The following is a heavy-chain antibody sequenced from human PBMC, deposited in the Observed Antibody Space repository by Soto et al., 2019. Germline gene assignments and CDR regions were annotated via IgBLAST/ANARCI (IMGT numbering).Heavy chain of an antibody. CDR2: INAGNGNT. V-gene: IGHV1-3*01. CDR3: ARMRFNYGFDY. Sequence: GASVKVSCKASGYDFSNYCMHWVRQAPGQRLEWMGWINAGNGNTKYSQKFQGRVTITRDTSASTAYMELSSLRSEDTAVYYCARMRFNYGFDYWGQGTLVTVSS. D-gene: IGHD4-17*01. CDR1: GYDFSNYC. J-gene: IGHJ4*02.